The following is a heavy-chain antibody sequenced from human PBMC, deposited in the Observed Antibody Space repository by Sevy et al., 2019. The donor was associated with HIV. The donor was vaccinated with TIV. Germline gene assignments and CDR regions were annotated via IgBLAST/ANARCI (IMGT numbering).Heavy chain of an antibody. CDR1: GYTFTSYG. D-gene: IGHD4-4*01. Sequence: ASVKVSCKASGYTFTSYGISWVRQAPGQGLEWMGWISAYNGNTNYAQKLQGRVTMTTDTSTSTAYMELRSRRSDDTAVYYCAREIVYSNYGMDVWGQGTTVTVSS. CDR2: ISAYNGNT. J-gene: IGHJ6*02. V-gene: IGHV1-18*01. CDR3: AREIVYSNYGMDV.